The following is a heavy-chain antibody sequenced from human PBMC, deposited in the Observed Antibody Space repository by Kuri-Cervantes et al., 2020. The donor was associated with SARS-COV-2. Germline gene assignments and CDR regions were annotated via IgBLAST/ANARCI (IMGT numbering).Heavy chain of an antibody. V-gene: IGHV3-73*01. CDR1: GFLFSASA. CDR3: ATKPPGVNDAFDI. Sequence: GESLKISCEVSGFLFSASAIHWVRQGSGKGLEWVGRVRGKANNYATAYAASVKGRFTISRDNSKNTLYLQMNSLRAEDTAVYYCATKPPGVNDAFDIWGQGTMVTVSS. CDR2: VRGKANNYAT. D-gene: IGHD1-14*01. J-gene: IGHJ3*02.